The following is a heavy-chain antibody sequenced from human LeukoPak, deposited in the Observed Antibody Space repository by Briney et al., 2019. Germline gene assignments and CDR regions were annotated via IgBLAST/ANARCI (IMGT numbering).Heavy chain of an antibody. D-gene: IGHD3-22*01. CDR1: GGTFSSYT. CDR3: ARDQEINYYDSSGYPQTPSSFDY. J-gene: IGHJ4*02. V-gene: IGHV1-69*04. Sequence: SVKVSCKASGGTFSSYTISWVRQAPAQGLEWMGRFIPIRGMANYAQKFQGRVTITADKSTSTAYMELSSLRSEDTAVYYCARDQEINYYDSSGYPQTPSSFDYWGQGTLVAVSS. CDR2: FIPIRGMA.